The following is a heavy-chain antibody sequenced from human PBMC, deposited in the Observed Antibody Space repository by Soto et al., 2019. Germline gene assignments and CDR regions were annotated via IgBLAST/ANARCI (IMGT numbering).Heavy chain of an antibody. CDR2: ISNSGGST. J-gene: IGHJ4*02. D-gene: IGHD2-21*02. Sequence: GGSLRLSCAASGFTFKNYAMSWGRQAPGKGLEWVSSISNSGGSTYYADSVQGRFTISRDNSKNTLSLQMNSLRAEDTARYYCADHRGFLVTQYFFDYWGQGTLVTVSS. CDR1: GFTFKNYA. CDR3: ADHRGFLVTQYFFDY. V-gene: IGHV3-23*01.